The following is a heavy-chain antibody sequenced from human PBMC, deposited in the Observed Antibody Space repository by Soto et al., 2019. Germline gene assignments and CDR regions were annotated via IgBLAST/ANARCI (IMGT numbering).Heavy chain of an antibody. CDR1: CGSHSSYC. CDR2: VYFSGNA. CDR3: GSVRPSGYVLS. Sequence: SETLSLTCTVSCGSHSSYCWTWIRQSAGRGLEWIGYVYFSGNANYNPSLKSRVTISIDTSKNQFSLSLASVTAADTAFYYCGSVRPSGYVLSWGQGTLVTVS. V-gene: IGHV4-59*01. D-gene: IGHD6-25*01. J-gene: IGHJ5*02.